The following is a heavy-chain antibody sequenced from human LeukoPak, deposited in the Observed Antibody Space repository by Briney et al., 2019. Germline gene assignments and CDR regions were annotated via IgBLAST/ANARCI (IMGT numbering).Heavy chain of an antibody. J-gene: IGHJ6*03. V-gene: IGHV3-21*01. CDR1: GFSFSSFS. Sequence: GSLRLSCAASGFSFSSFSMNWVRQAPGKGLEWVSSITYSSSYIYSADSVKGRFTISRDNARNSLYLQMNSLRAEDTAVYYCARVLSNYYYMDVWGKGTTVIV. D-gene: IGHD4-11*01. CDR2: ITYSSSYI. CDR3: ARVLSNYYYMDV.